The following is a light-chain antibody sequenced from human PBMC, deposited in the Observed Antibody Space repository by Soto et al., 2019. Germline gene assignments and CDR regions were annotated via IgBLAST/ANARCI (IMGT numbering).Light chain of an antibody. V-gene: IGKV1-33*01. CDR2: DAS. CDR1: QDISNY. Sequence: DIQMTQSPSSLSASVGDRVTITCQASQDISNYLNWYQQKPGKAPKLLIYDASNLETGIPSRFSGSGSGTDFTFNISSLQPEDIATYYCQEDDNLPYTFGQGTKLEIK. J-gene: IGKJ2*01. CDR3: QEDDNLPYT.